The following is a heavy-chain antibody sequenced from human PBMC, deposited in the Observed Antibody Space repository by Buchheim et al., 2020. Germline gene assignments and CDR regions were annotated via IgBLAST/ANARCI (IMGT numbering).Heavy chain of an antibody. J-gene: IGHJ5*02. D-gene: IGHD3-16*02. CDR1: GGSISSSSYY. Sequence: QVQLQESGPGLVKPSQTLSLTCTVSGGSISSSSYYWSWFRQPAGKGLEWIGRIYFSGSTYYNPSLESRVTISIDTSKNLFSLKLNSVTAADTAVYYCAREDLYHWFDPWGQGTL. V-gene: IGHV4-61*02. CDR3: AREDLYHWFDP. CDR2: IYFSGST.